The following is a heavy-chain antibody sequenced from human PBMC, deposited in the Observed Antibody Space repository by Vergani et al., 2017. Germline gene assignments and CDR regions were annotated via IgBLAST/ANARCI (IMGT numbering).Heavy chain of an antibody. CDR1: GITFWKFG. D-gene: IGHD5-12*01. CDR3: TKGSVYYHDSAGHGYGPYTGFDL. J-gene: IGHJ3*01. V-gene: IGHV3-9*01. CDR2: ISWNSGAV. Sequence: EVDLVESGGGLAQPGGSLRLSCEASGITFWKFGMHWVRQGPGKGLEWVSGISWNSGAVDYADSVRGRFTISRDNAKNSLFLEMNSLRFEDTAVYFCTKGSVYYHDSAGHGYGPYTGFDLCGQGTLVTVSS.